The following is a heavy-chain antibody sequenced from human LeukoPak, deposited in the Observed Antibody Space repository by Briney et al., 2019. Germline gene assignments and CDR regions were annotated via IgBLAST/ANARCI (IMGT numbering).Heavy chain of an antibody. CDR3: ARGILRDSSSWYGQNAFDI. CDR1: GGSISSYY. Sequence: PSETLSLTCTVSGGSISSYYWSWIRQPAGKGLEWIGRIYTSGSTNYNPSLKSRVTMSVDTSKNQFSLKLSSVTAADTAVYYCARGILRDSSSWYGQNAFDIWGQGTMVTVSS. J-gene: IGHJ3*02. V-gene: IGHV4-4*07. D-gene: IGHD6-13*01. CDR2: IYTSGST.